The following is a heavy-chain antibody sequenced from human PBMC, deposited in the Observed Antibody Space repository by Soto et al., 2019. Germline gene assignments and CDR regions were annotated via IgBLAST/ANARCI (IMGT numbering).Heavy chain of an antibody. V-gene: IGHV3-21*01. CDR2: ISSSSSCI. J-gene: IGHJ6*02. CDR1: GFTFSSYS. CDR3: AREIGIPLDYGMDV. Sequence: WGSLRLSCAASGFTFSSYSLNWVRQAPGKGLEWVSSISSSSSCIYYADSVKGRFTISRDNAKNSLYLQMNSLRAEDTAVYYCAREIGIPLDYGMDVWGQGTTVTVSS.